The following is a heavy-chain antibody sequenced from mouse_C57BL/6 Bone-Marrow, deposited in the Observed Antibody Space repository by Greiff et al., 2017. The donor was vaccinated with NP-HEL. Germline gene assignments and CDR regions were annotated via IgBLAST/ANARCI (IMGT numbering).Heavy chain of an antibody. D-gene: IGHD1-1*01. V-gene: IGHV2-9-1*01. CDR1: GFSLTSYA. CDR3: ARNLRYYGSYYYAMDY. CDR2: IWTGGGT. Sequence: VKVVESGPGLVAPSQSLSITCTVSGFSLTSYAISWVRQPPGKGLEWLGVIWTGGGTNYISALKSRLSISKDNSKSQVFIKMNSLQTDDTARYYCARNLRYYGSYYYAMDYWGQGTSVTVSS. J-gene: IGHJ4*01.